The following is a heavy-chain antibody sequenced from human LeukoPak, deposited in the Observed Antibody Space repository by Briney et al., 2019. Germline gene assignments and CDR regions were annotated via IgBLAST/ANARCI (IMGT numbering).Heavy chain of an antibody. CDR2: IYYSGST. CDR3: ATSFQWGTPGGGFDI. CDR1: GGSISSYY. V-gene: IGHV4-59*13. J-gene: IGHJ3*02. D-gene: IGHD1-26*01. Sequence: KPSETLSLPCTVSGGSISSYYGSWIRQPPGKGLEWFGYIYYSGSTNYNPPLKSRVTISVDTSKNQFSLKLSSVTAADTAVYYCATSFQWGTPGGGFDIWGQGTMVTVSS.